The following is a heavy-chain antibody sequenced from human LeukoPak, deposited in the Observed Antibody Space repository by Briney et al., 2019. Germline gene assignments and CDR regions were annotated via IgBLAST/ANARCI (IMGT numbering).Heavy chain of an antibody. CDR1: GYTFTSYD. D-gene: IGHD3-3*01. CDR3: ARGRYYDFWSGYSDDAFDI. Sequence: ASVKVSCKASGYTFTSYDINWVRQATGQGLEWMGWMNPNSGNTGYAQKFQGRVTMTRNTSISTAYMELSSLRSEDTAVYYCARGRYYDFWSGYSDDAFDIWGQGTMVTVSS. CDR2: MNPNSGNT. J-gene: IGHJ3*02. V-gene: IGHV1-8*01.